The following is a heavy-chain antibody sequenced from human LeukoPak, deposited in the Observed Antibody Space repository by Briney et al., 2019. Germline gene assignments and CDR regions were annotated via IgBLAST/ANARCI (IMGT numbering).Heavy chain of an antibody. CDR3: ARSGAVVRDYVWGSYRYTY. CDR2: ISAYNGNT. J-gene: IGHJ4*02. V-gene: IGHV1-18*01. D-gene: IGHD3-16*02. CDR1: GYTFTSYG. Sequence: ASVKVSCKASGYTFTSYGISWVRQAPGQGLEWMGWISAYNGNTNYAQKLQGRVTMTTDTSTSTAYMELRSLRSDDTAVYYCARSGAVVRDYVWGSYRYTYWGQGTLVTVSP.